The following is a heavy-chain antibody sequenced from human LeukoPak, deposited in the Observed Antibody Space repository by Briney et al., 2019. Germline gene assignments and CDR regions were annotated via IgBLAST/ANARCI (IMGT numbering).Heavy chain of an antibody. CDR3: ARGSSSWYFWFDP. CDR1: GFTFSSYD. V-gene: IGHV3-13*01. J-gene: IGHJ5*02. CDR2: TGTAGDT. Sequence: GGSLRLSCAASGFTFSSYDMHWVRHATGKGLEWVSATGTAGDTYYPGSVKGRFTISRENAKNSLYLQMNSLRAEDTAVYYCARGSSSWYFWFDPWGQGTLVTVSS. D-gene: IGHD6-13*01.